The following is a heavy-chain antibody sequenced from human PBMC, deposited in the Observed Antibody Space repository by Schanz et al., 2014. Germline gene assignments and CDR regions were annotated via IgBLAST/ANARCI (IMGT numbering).Heavy chain of an antibody. Sequence: QVQLVQSGGGVEKPGRSVRLSCKASGFTFRSYTISWVRQAPGHGLEWMGSITPVLGIANYAQKFQGRVTITADKSTSTAYMELSSLRSEDTAVYYCARGPTLYSGLDYVDSWGQGTLVTVSS. J-gene: IGHJ5*01. CDR2: ITPVLGIA. D-gene: IGHD5-12*01. CDR3: ARGPTLYSGLDYVDS. CDR1: GFTFRSYT. V-gene: IGHV1-69*09.